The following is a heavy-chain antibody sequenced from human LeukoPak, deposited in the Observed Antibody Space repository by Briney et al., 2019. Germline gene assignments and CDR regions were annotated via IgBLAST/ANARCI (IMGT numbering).Heavy chain of an antibody. CDR3: ATTHETARGDWFDP. V-gene: IGHV1-18*01. Sequence: GASVKVSCKASGYTFTSYGISWVRQAPGQGLEWMGWISAYNGNTNYAQKLQGRVTMTADTSTSTAYMELRSLRSDDTAVYYCATTHETARGDWFDPWGQGTLVTVSS. J-gene: IGHJ5*02. CDR2: ISAYNGNT. CDR1: GYTFTSYG. D-gene: IGHD3-16*01.